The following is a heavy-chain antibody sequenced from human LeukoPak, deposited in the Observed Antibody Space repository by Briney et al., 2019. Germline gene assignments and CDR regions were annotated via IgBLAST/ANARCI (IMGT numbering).Heavy chain of an antibody. CDR1: GITVSSNY. D-gene: IGHD5-12*01. CDR2: VASDGST. Sequence: PGGSLRLSCAASGITVSSNYMSWVRQAPGQGLEWVSVVASDGSTKYADSVKGRFAISRDNSKNTLYLQMNSLRAEDTGVYYCAKATVGGYEDWGRGTLVTVSS. V-gene: IGHV3-53*01. J-gene: IGHJ4*02. CDR3: AKATVGGYED.